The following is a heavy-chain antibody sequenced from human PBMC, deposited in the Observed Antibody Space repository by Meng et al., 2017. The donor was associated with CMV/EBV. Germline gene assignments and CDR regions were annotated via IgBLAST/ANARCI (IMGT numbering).Heavy chain of an antibody. J-gene: IGHJ3*02. CDR3: ARDCRVRFLEWSTPGCDAFDI. D-gene: IGHD3-3*01. Sequence: GESLKISCAASGFTFSSYEMNWVRQAPGKGLEWVSYISSSGSTIYYAGSVKDRFTISRDNAKNSLYLQMNSLRAEDTAVYYCARDCRVRFLEWSTPGCDAFDIWGQGTMVTVSS. CDR2: ISSSGSTI. CDR1: GFTFSSYE. V-gene: IGHV3-48*03.